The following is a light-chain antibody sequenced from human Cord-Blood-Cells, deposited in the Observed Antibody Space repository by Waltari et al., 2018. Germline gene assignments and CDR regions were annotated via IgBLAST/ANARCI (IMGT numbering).Light chain of an antibody. J-gene: IGKJ4*01. Sequence: DIQMTQSPSSLSASVGETVTITCRASQNLSRYLYCYQQKPGKAPKLLIYAASSLQSGVPARFSGSGSETDFTLTISSLQPEDFSTYYWQQRYSTLVTFGGGTKVEIK. V-gene: IGKV1-39*01. CDR3: QQRYSTLVT. CDR2: AAS. CDR1: QNLSRY.